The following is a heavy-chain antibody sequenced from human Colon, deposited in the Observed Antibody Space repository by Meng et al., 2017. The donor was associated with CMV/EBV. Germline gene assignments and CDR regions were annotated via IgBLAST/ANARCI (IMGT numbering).Heavy chain of an antibody. CDR2: IYWDDDK. D-gene: IGHD3-10*01. Sequence: QITLKESGPTLVNPTPTLTLTCTFSGFSLSTIGMGVGWIRQPPGKALEWLGVIYWDDDKRYSPSLKSRLTITKDTSKNQVVLTMTNLDPLDTATYYCAHRPYGSGSYFFDYWGQGTLVTVSS. CDR3: AHRPYGSGSYFFDY. J-gene: IGHJ4*02. CDR1: GFSLSTIGMG. V-gene: IGHV2-5*02.